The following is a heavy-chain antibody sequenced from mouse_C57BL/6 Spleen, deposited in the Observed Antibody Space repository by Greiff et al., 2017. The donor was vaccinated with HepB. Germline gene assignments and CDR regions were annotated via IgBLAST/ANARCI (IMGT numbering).Heavy chain of an antibody. CDR1: GYTFTSYW. J-gene: IGHJ1*03. CDR3: ALIYYDYDDWYFDV. CDR2: IYPGSGST. V-gene: IGHV1-55*01. Sequence: QVQLQQPGAELVKPGASVKMSCKASGYTFTSYWITWVKQRPGQGLEWIGDIYPGSGSTNYNEKFKSKATLTVDTSSSTAYMQLSSLTSEDSAVYYCALIYYDYDDWYFDVWGTGTTVTVSS. D-gene: IGHD2-4*01.